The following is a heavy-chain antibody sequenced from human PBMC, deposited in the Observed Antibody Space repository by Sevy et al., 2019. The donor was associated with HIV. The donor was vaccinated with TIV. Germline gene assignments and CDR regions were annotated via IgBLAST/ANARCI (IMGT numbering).Heavy chain of an antibody. CDR1: GYTFTSYG. CDR3: ARAGTYYYDSSGPRDY. V-gene: IGHV1-18*01. CDR2: ISAYNGNT. Sequence: ASVKVSCKASGYTFTSYGISWVRQAPGQGLEWMVWISAYNGNTNYAQKRQGRVTMTTDTSTSTAYMELRSLRSDDTAVYHSARAGTYYYDSSGPRDYWGQGTLVTVSS. D-gene: IGHD3-22*01. J-gene: IGHJ4*02.